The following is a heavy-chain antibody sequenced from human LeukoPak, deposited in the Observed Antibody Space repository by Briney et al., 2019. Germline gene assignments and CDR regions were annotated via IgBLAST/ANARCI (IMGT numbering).Heavy chain of an antibody. CDR2: IESGGRT. V-gene: IGHV3-53*01. CDR3: ARENGHIYGYAFLDQ. CDR1: GFTFSSYH. Sequence: GGSLRLSCAASGFTFSSYHINWVRQAPGKGLEWVSVIESGGRTYYSDSVKGRFTISRDSSKNTLYLQMNSLRAEDTAFYFCARENGHIYGYAFLDQWGQGTLVTVSS. D-gene: IGHD5-18*01. J-gene: IGHJ4*02.